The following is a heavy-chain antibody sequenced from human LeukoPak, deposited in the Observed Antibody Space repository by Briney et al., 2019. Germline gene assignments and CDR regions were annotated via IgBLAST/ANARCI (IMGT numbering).Heavy chain of an antibody. V-gene: IGHV3-23*01. J-gene: IGHJ4*02. D-gene: IGHD6-6*01. CDR3: ATGRGIAARLTFDY. Sequence: GGSLRLSCAASGFTFSSYTMSWVRQAPGKGLEWVSAISGSGGSTYYADPVKGRFTISRDNSKNTLYLQMNSLRAEDTAVYYCATGRGIAARLTFDYWGQGTLVTVSS. CDR2: ISGSGGST. CDR1: GFTFSSYT.